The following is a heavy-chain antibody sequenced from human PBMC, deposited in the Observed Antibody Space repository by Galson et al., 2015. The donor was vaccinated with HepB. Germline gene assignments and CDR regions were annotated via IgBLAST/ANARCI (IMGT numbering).Heavy chain of an antibody. D-gene: IGHD2-15*01. CDR2: ISYDGRIQ. J-gene: IGHJ6*03. V-gene: IGHV3-30*18. CDR3: AKDANAFCSANCYYYYYMDV. CDR1: GFSFTDYG. Sequence: SLRLSCAVSGFSFTDYGIHWVRQAPGKGLEWLAVISYDGRIQFYADSVKGRFTISRDNLKNAVSLQMNSLRAEDTAVYFCAKDANAFCSANCYYYYYMDVGGKGTTVTVSS.